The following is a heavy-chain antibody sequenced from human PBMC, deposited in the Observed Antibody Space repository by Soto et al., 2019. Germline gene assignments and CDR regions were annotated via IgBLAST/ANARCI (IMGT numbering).Heavy chain of an antibody. J-gene: IGHJ4*02. D-gene: IGHD6-19*01. CDR2: ISWNSGSI. V-gene: IGHV3-9*01. CDR3: AKDMTYSSGWPRRFDY. CDR1: GFTFDDYA. Sequence: SLRLSCAASGFTFDDYAMHWVRQAPGKGLEWVSGISWNSGSIGYADSVKGRFTISRDNAKNSLYLQMNSLRAEDTALYYCAKDMTYSSGWPRRFDYWGQGTLVTVSS.